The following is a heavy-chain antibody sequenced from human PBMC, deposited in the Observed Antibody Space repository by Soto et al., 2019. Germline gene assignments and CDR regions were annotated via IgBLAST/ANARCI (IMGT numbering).Heavy chain of an antibody. V-gene: IGHV4-61*01. D-gene: IGHD5-18*01. J-gene: IGHJ4*02. CDR1: GGSVSSGSYY. CDR2: IYYSGST. Sequence: SETLSLTCTVSGGSVSSGSYYWSWIRQPPGKGLECIGYIYYSGSTNYNPSLKSRVTISVDTSKNQFSLKLSSVTAADTAVYYCARGRGDTAMAWYYWGQGTLVTVSS. CDR3: ARGRGDTAMAWYY.